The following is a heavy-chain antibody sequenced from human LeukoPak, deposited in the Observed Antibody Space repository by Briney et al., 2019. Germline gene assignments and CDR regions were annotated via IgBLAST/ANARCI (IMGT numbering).Heavy chain of an antibody. V-gene: IGHV3-30*04. J-gene: IGHJ4*02. CDR1: GFTFSSYA. CDR2: ISYDGSNK. Sequence: GGSLRLSCAASGFTFSSYAMHWVRQAPGKGLEWVAVISYDGSNKYYADSVKGRFTISRDNSKNTLYLQMNSLRAEDTAVYYCARGAGYSYGADNWGQGTLVTVSS. CDR3: ARGAGYSYGADN. D-gene: IGHD5-18*01.